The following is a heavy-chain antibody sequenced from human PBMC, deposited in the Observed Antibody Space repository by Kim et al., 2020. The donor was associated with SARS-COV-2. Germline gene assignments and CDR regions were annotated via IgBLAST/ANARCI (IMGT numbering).Heavy chain of an antibody. J-gene: IGHJ4*02. Sequence: SADAVKARFTISRHNSKNTLFLRMNSLRAEDTAIYYCAKDTGSRSFDYWGQGTLLTVSS. D-gene: IGHD2-15*01. CDR3: AKDTGSRSFDY. V-gene: IGHV3-23*01.